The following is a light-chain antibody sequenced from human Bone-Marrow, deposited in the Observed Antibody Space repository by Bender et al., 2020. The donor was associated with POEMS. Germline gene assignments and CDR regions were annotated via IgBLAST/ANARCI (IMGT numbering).Light chain of an antibody. CDR3: AVWDESINGWV. CDR2: SSH. V-gene: IGLV1-44*01. Sequence: QSVLTQPPSASGTPGQRVTISCSGGSSNIGAHAVNWYQHLPGTAPKLLIYSSHRRPSEVPDRFSGSRSGTSASLAISGIQSEDEADYYCAVWDESINGWVFSGGTKLTV. CDR1: SSNIGAHA. J-gene: IGLJ3*02.